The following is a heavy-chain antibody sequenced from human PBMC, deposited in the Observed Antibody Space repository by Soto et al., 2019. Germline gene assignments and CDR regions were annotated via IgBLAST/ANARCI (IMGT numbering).Heavy chain of an antibody. CDR1: RVVKKSNA. Sequence: SKAPRVVKKSNALSWVHHAHEQGLEWMGWISASNGDTIYAQKFQDRVTMTTDTSTNTAYMEFRSLTSDDTALYYCARDRGYTGYYAFFDYWGQGTLVTVSS. CDR3: ARDRGYTGYYAFFDY. CDR2: ISASNGDT. D-gene: IGHD3-9*01. V-gene: IGHV1-18*01. J-gene: IGHJ4*02.